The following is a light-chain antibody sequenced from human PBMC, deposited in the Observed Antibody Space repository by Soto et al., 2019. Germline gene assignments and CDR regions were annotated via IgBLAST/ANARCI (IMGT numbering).Light chain of an antibody. V-gene: IGLV6-57*01. CDR2: EDN. CDR3: QSYDSSNLWV. CDR1: SGSIASNY. Sequence: NFMLAQPHSLSESPGKTVTISCTRSSGSIASNYVQWYQQRPGSFPTTVIYEDNQRPSGVPDRFSGSIDSSSNSASLTISGLKTEDEADYYCQSYDSSNLWVFGGGTKLTVL. J-gene: IGLJ3*02.